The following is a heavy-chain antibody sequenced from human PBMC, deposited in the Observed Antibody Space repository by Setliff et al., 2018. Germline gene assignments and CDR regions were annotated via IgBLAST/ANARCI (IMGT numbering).Heavy chain of an antibody. J-gene: IGHJ6*03. CDR2: IYIGGSA. V-gene: IGHV4-61*02. CDR1: GGYISTGSYY. D-gene: IGHD6-19*01. CDR3: AREQWLDPPGYYYMDV. Sequence: SETLSLTCTVSGGYISTGSYYCYWIRQAAGKGLEWIGRIYIGGSANYNPSLKSRVTMSIDTSKNQFSLKLNSVTAADMAVYYCAREQWLDPPGYYYMDVWAKGTTVTVSS.